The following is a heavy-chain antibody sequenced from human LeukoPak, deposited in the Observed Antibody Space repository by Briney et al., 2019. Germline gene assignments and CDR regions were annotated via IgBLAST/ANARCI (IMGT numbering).Heavy chain of an antibody. CDR2: IYYSGST. J-gene: IGHJ4*02. CDR3: ASEMATMYYFDY. Sequence: SETLSLTCTVSGGSISSSSYYWGWIRQPPGKGLEWIGSIYYSGSTYYNPSLKSRVTISVDTSKNQFSLKLSSATAADTAVYYCASEMATMYYFDYWGQGTLVTVSS. CDR1: GGSISSSSYY. V-gene: IGHV4-39*01. D-gene: IGHD5-24*01.